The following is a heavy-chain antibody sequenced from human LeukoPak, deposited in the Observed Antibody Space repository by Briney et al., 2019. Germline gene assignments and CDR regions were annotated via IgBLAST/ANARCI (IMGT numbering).Heavy chain of an antibody. J-gene: IGHJ5*01. D-gene: IGHD3-9*01. V-gene: IGHV1-69*01. CDR3: ARDRRYYDILTGQNWFDS. CDR1: GGTFSSYA. Sequence: GASVTVSCQGSGGTFSSYAINWVRQAPGQGLDWVGVIYHMFGTANYAQKFQGGVTITADESTSKAHMELSSLRTEDTAVYYCARDRRYYDILTGQNWFDSWGQGTLVTVSS. CDR2: IYHMFGTA.